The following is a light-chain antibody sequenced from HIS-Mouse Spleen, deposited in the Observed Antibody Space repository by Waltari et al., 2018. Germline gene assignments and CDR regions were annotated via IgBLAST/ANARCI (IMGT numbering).Light chain of an antibody. V-gene: IGLV1-47*01. CDR3: AAWDDSLSGPV. CDR2: GNN. Sequence: QSVLTQPPSASGTPGQRVTISCSGSSSNIGSNYVYWYQQLPGTAPKRLIYGNNRRPSGVPDRFSGSKSGTSASLAIRGLRSEDEADYYCAAWDDSLSGPVFGGGTKLTVL. CDR1: SSNIGSNY. J-gene: IGLJ3*02.